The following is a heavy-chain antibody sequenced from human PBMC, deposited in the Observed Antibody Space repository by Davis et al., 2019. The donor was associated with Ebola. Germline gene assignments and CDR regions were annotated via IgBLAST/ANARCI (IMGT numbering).Heavy chain of an antibody. D-gene: IGHD2-21*01. V-gene: IGHV3-11*04. CDR2: ISSSGSTI. CDR3: AREAYCGGDCAAEDNWFDP. Sequence: PGGSLRLSCAASGFTFSDYYMSWIRQAPGKGLEWVSYISSSGSTIYYADSVKGRFTISRDNAKNSLYLQMNSLRAEDTAVYYCAREAYCGGDCAAEDNWFDPWGQGTLVTVSS. CDR1: GFTFSDYY. J-gene: IGHJ5*02.